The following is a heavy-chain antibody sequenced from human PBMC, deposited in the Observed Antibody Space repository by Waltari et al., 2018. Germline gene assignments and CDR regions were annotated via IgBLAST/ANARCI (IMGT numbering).Heavy chain of an antibody. D-gene: IGHD3-22*01. CDR1: GFTFSSYA. V-gene: IGHV3-23*04. J-gene: IGHJ4*02. CDR3: AKDRYDSSGSLDY. CDR2: ISGSCVST. Sequence: EVQLVESGGGLVQPGGSLRLSCAASGFTFSSYAMSWVRQAPGKGLEWVSAISGSCVSTYYADSVKGRFTISRDNSKNTLYLQMNSLRAEDTAVYYCAKDRYDSSGSLDYWGQGTLVTVSS.